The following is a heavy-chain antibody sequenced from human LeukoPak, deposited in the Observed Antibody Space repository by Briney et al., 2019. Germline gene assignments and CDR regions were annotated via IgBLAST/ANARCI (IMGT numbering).Heavy chain of an antibody. CDR3: ARDRGDSSSWVDY. J-gene: IGHJ4*02. D-gene: IGHD6-13*01. CDR1: GYTFTSYD. V-gene: IGHV1-18*01. CDR2: MNPNSGNT. Sequence: EASVKVSCKASGYTFTSYDINWVRQATGQGLEWMGWMNPNSGNTNYAQKLQGRVTMTTDTSTSTAYMELRSLRSDDTAVYYCARDRGDSSSWVDYWGQGTLVTVSS.